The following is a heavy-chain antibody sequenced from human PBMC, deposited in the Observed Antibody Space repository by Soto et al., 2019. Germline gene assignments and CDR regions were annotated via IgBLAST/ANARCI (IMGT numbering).Heavy chain of an antibody. Sequence: QVQLVQSGAEVKKPGSSVKVSCKASGGTFSSYTISWVRQAPGQGLEWMGRIIPILGIANYAQKFQGRVTNTADKSTNTAYMELSSLRSEDTGVYYCARESSGGNFDYWGQGTLVTVSS. D-gene: IGHD3-10*01. CDR2: IIPILGIA. V-gene: IGHV1-69*08. J-gene: IGHJ4*02. CDR3: ARESSGGNFDY. CDR1: GGTFSSYT.